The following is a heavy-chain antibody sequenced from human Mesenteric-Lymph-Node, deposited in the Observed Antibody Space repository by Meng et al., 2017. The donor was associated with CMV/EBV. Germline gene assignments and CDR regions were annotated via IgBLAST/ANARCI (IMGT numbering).Heavy chain of an antibody. CDR2: ISYDGSNK. CDR1: GFTFSTYA. Sequence: GESLKISCAASGFTFSTYAMHWVRQAPGKGLEWVAVISYDGSNKYDADSVKGRFTVSRDNSKNTLYLQMNSLRAEDTAVYYCARGGRYFDWLLYFDYWGQGTLVTV. J-gene: IGHJ4*02. CDR3: ARGGRYFDWLLYFDY. D-gene: IGHD3-9*01. V-gene: IGHV3-30-3*01.